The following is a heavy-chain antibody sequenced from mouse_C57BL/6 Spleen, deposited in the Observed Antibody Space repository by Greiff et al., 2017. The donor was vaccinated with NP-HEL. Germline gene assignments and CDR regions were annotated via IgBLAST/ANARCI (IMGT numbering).Heavy chain of an antibody. CDR3: ARAPVDYAIDY. V-gene: IGHV1-76*01. J-gene: IGHJ4*01. CDR2: IYPGSGNT. CDR1: GYTFTDYY. Sequence: QVQLQQSGAELVRPGASVKLSCKASGYTFTDYYINWVKQRPGQGLEWIARIYPGSGNTYYNEKFKGKATLTAEKSSSTAYMQLSSLTSEDSAVYFCARAPVDYAIDYWGQGTSVTVSS. D-gene: IGHD1-1*01.